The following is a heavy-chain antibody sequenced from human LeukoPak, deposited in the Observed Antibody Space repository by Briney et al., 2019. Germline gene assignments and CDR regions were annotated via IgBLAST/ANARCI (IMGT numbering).Heavy chain of an antibody. J-gene: IGHJ1*01. CDR1: GYTFTGYY. CDR3: ARDRWYYDSSGYTPAQYFQH. Sequence: ASVKVSCKASGYTFTGYYMHWVRQAPGQGLEWMGWINTNTGNPTYAQGFTGRFVFSLDTSVSTAYLQISSLKAEDTAVYYCARDRWYYDSSGYTPAQYFQHWGQGTLVTVSS. D-gene: IGHD3-22*01. CDR2: INTNTGNP. V-gene: IGHV7-4-1*02.